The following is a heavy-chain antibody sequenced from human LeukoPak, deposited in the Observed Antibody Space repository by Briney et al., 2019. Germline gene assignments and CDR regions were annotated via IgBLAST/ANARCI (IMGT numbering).Heavy chain of an antibody. CDR2: ISSSSSYI. Sequence: GGSLRLSCAASGFTFSSYSMNWVRQAPGKGLEWVSSISSSSSYIYYADSAKGRFTISRDNAKNSLYLQMNSLRAEDTALYYCARVSGWYSWHLDLWGRGTLVTVSS. V-gene: IGHV3-21*01. J-gene: IGHJ2*01. D-gene: IGHD6-19*01. CDR3: ARVSGWYSWHLDL. CDR1: GFTFSSYS.